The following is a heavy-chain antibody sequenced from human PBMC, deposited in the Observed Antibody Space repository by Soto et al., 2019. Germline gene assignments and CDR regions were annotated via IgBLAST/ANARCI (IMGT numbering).Heavy chain of an antibody. CDR2: ISSNGGST. J-gene: IGHJ6*03. CDR3: ARDPDCSGGSCYSVDYYYYYMDV. Sequence: GGSLRLSCAASGFTFSSYAMHWVRQAPGKGLEYVSAISSNGGSTYYANSVKGRFTISRDNSKNTLYLQMGSLRAEDMAVYYCARDPDCSGGSCYSVDYYYYYMDVWGKGTTVTVSS. D-gene: IGHD2-15*01. V-gene: IGHV3-64*01. CDR1: GFTFSSYA.